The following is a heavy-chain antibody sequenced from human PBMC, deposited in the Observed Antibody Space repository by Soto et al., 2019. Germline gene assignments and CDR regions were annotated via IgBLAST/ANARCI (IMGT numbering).Heavy chain of an antibody. CDR3: AGELGTFYFDH. Sequence: QVQLQESGPGLVKPSQTLSLTCTVSAGSIRRGDYYWTWIRQPPGKGLEWIGYIDHSGSAYYNPSLKSRANISIDTSNNQFSLKMTSVTAADTAVYYCAGELGTFYFDHWGQGTLVTVSS. D-gene: IGHD7-27*01. CDR1: AGSIRRGDYY. CDR2: IDHSGSA. J-gene: IGHJ4*02. V-gene: IGHV4-30-4*01.